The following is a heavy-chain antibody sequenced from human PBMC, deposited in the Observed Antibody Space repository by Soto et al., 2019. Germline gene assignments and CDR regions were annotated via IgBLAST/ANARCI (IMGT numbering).Heavy chain of an antibody. J-gene: IGHJ4*02. CDR2: ISYDGSDK. CDR3: ARETQTTVVTPVLFDY. D-gene: IGHD2-15*01. V-gene: IGHV3-30-3*01. Sequence: GGSLRLSCAASGFTFSSYAMHWVRQAPGKGLEWVALISYDGSDKDYADSVKGRFTISRDNSRNTLFLQMNSLRAEDTAVYYCARETQTTVVTPVLFDYWGQET. CDR1: GFTFSSYA.